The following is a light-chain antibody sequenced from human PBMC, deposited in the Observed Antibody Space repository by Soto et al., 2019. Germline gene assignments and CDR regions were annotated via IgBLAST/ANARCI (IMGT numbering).Light chain of an antibody. CDR2: AAS. V-gene: IGKV1-8*01. CDR1: QGISSY. Sequence: IRMTQSPSSFSASPVARLTITCRARQGISSYLAWYQQKPGKAPKLLIYAASTLQSGVPSRFSGSGSGTDFTLTISCLQSEDFATYYCQQYYSYPPTFGQGTKVDIK. J-gene: IGKJ1*01. CDR3: QQYYSYPPT.